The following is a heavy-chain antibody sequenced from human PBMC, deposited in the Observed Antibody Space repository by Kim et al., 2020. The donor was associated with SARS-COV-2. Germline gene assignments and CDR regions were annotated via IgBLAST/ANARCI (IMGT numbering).Heavy chain of an antibody. Sequence: GGSLRLSCAASGFTVSNYYMSWVRQAPGKGLEWVSVICSGCNTYYAASVKDSFTISRDTSKNTLYFQMNSLRAEDTAVYYCAGVCGGSCYSGSRFLFHFRGQGTLVTVSS. CDR2: ICSGCNT. CDR3: AGVCGGSCYSGSRFLFHF. V-gene: IGHV3-66*01. CDR1: GFTVSNYY. D-gene: IGHD2-15*01. J-gene: IGHJ4*02.